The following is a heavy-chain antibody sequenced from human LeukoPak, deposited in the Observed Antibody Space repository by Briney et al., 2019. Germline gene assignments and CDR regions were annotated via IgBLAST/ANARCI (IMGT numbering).Heavy chain of an antibody. CDR2: INHSGST. V-gene: IGHV4-34*01. CDR1: GGSFSGYF. D-gene: IGHD3/OR15-3a*01. J-gene: IGHJ4*02. Sequence: TSETLSLTCAVYGGSFSGYFWSWIRQPPGKGLEWIGEINHSGSTNYNPSLKSRVTISVDTSKTQFSLKLRSVTAADTAVYYCARQTGSGLFILPGGQGTLVTVSS. CDR3: ARQTGSGLFILP.